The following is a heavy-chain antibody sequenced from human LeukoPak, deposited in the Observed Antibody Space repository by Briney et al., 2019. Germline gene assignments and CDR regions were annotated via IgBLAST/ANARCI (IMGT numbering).Heavy chain of an antibody. CDR3: ARDRAAVVPAATLFDY. J-gene: IGHJ4*02. Sequence: GGSLRLSCAASGFTFSSYSMNWVRQAPGKGLEWVSSISSSSSYIYYADSVKGRFTISRDNAKNSLYLQMNSLRAEDTAVYYCARDRAAVVPAATLFDYWGQGTLVTVSS. CDR2: ISSSSSYI. V-gene: IGHV3-21*01. CDR1: GFTFSSYS. D-gene: IGHD2-2*01.